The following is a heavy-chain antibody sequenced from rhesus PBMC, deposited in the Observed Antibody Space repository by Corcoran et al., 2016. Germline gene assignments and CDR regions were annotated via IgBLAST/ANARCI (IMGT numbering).Heavy chain of an antibody. V-gene: IGHV1-180*01. CDR3: TRGRSYFDY. Sequence: QVQLVQSGGEIKQPGASVKLSCKASGYTFTSYYMHWVRQAPGQGLEWIGLISPCNGNKGKAQNCQGRVTITTDTSTSTGYMELSSLRSEDTAVYYCTRGRSYFDYWGQGVLVTVSS. J-gene: IGHJ4*01. CDR1: GYTFTSYY. CDR2: ISPCNGNK.